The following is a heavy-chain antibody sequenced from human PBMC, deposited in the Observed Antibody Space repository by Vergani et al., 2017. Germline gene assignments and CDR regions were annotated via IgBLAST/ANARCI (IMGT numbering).Heavy chain of an antibody. CDR3: ARGVGMVRGVTGTPFDY. CDR1: GGSFSGSYY. D-gene: IGHD3-10*01. Sequence: QVQLQQWGAGLLKPSETLSLTCAVYGGSFSGSYYWSWIRQPPGKGLEWIGYIYYSGSTNYNHALKGRVTISVDTSKNQFSLKLSSVTAADTAVYYCARGVGMVRGVTGTPFDYWGQGTLVTVSS. V-gene: IGHV4-61*01. CDR2: IYYSGST. J-gene: IGHJ4*02.